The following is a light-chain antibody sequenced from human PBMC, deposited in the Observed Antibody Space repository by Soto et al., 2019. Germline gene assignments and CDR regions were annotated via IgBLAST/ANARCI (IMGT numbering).Light chain of an antibody. V-gene: IGLV2-14*01. CDR2: EVS. Sequence: QSALTQPASVSGSPGQSITISCTGTSSDVGGYNYVSWDQHHPGKAPKLMIHEVSNGPSGVSNRFSGSKSGNTASLTISGLQAEDEADYYCSSYTSSSTSHVVFGGGTKLTVL. CDR1: SSDVGGYNY. CDR3: SSYTSSSTSHVV. J-gene: IGLJ2*01.